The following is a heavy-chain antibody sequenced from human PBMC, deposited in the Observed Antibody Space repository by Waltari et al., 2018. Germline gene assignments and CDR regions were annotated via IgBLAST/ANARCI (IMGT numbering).Heavy chain of an antibody. CDR1: GYTFTGYY. CDR2: INPNSGGT. V-gene: IGHV1-2*02. Sequence: QVQLVQSGAEVKKPGASVKVSCKASGYTFTGYYMHWVRQAPGQGLEWMGWINPNSGGTNYAQKLQGRVTRTRDTSISTAYMELSRLRSDDTAVYYCARGGFKWLLPSPFDYWGQGTLVTVSS. CDR3: ARGGFKWLLPSPFDY. D-gene: IGHD3-22*01. J-gene: IGHJ4*02.